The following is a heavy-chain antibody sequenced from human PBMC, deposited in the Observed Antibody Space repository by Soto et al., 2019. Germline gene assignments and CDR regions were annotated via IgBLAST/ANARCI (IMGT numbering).Heavy chain of an antibody. Sequence: GGSLRLSCAASGITFSDYYMSWIRQAPGKGLEWVSYISSSGSTIYYADSVKGRFTISRDNAKNSLYLQMNSLRAEDTAVYYCARSVPYYDSSGPFDYWGQGTLVTVSS. CDR3: ARSVPYYDSSGPFDY. V-gene: IGHV3-11*01. CDR1: GITFSDYY. D-gene: IGHD3-22*01. J-gene: IGHJ4*02. CDR2: ISSSGSTI.